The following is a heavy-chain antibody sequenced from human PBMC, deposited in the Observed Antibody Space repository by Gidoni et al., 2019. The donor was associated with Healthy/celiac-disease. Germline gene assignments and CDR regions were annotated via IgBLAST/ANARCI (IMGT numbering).Heavy chain of an antibody. CDR3: ARGSDYGNYGPDY. V-gene: IGHV3-7*01. CDR2: IKEDGRER. Sequence: MSWVRQAPGKGLEWVANIKEDGRERFFVDSVKGRFTISRDNAKSSLYLQMNSLRAEYTAVYYCARGSDYGNYGPDYWGQGTLVTVSS. D-gene: IGHD4-17*01. J-gene: IGHJ4*02.